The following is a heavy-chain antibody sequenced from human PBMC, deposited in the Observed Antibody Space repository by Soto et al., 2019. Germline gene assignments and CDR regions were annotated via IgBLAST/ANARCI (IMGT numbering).Heavy chain of an antibody. CDR2: IIPIFGTP. CDR3: ARERSVGYCITTTCPKPFYYYAMDV. D-gene: IGHD2-2*01. CDR1: GGTFTNYA. J-gene: IGHJ6*02. V-gene: IGHV1-69*13. Sequence: ASVKVSCKPSGGTFTNYAFSWVRQAPGQGPEWMGGIIPIFGTPDYAQNFQGRVTITADESTRTASMELSSLRSDDTAVYYCARERSVGYCITTTCPKPFYYYAMDVWGQGTTVTVSS.